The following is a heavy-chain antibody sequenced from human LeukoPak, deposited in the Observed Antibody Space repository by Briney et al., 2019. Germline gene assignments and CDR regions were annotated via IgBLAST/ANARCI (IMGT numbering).Heavy chain of an antibody. CDR1: GYTFSSYA. CDR2: ISAGNGNT. D-gene: IGHD4-17*01. Sequence: ASVKVSCKASGYTFSSYAMHWVRQAPRQRFEWMGWISAGNGNTKYSQRFQGRVTITRDTSASTAYMELSSLRSEDTAVYYCARMPDTVTTGDYWGQGTLVTVSS. V-gene: IGHV1-3*01. J-gene: IGHJ4*02. CDR3: ARMPDTVTTGDY.